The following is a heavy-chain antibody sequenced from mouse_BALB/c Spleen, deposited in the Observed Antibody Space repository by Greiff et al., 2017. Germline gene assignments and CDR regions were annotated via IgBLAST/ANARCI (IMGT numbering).Heavy chain of an antibody. CDR3: AREGDTIYYDYYYAMDY. Sequence: DVMLVESGGGLVKPGGSLKLSCAASGFTFSSYAMSWVRQSPEKRLEWVAEISSGGSYTYYPDTVTGRFTISRDNAKNTLYLEMSSLRSEDTAMYYCAREGDTIYYDYYYAMDYWGQGTSVTVSS. J-gene: IGHJ4*01. D-gene: IGHD2-4*01. CDR1: GFTFSSYA. V-gene: IGHV5-9-4*01. CDR2: ISSGGSYT.